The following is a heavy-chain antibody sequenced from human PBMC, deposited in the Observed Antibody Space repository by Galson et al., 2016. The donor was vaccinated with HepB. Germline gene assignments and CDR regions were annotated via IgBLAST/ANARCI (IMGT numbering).Heavy chain of an antibody. Sequence: SLRLSCAASGFTFSSYAVNWVRQAPGKGLECVSSISGSGGRTSYADSVKGRFTISRDNSRNTVYLQMNSLRVVDTTVYYCVKDKAVASEYYGMDVWGQGTTVSVSS. CDR2: ISGSGGRT. CDR3: VKDKAVASEYYGMDV. D-gene: IGHD6-19*01. V-gene: IGHV3-23*01. J-gene: IGHJ6*02. CDR1: GFTFSSYA.